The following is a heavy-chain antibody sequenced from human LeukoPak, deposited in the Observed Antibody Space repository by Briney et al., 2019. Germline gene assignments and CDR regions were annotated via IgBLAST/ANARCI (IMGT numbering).Heavy chain of an antibody. CDR2: INSDGAIT. CDR3: ARGAGGYSYG. V-gene: IGHV3-74*01. J-gene: IGHJ4*02. Sequence: GGSLRLSCAASGFTFTSYWMHWVRQAPGKGLVWVSRINSDGAITSYADSVKGRFTISRDNANNTLYLQMNSLRAEDTVVYYCARGAGGYSYGWGQGTLVTVSS. CDR1: GFTFTSYW. D-gene: IGHD5-18*01.